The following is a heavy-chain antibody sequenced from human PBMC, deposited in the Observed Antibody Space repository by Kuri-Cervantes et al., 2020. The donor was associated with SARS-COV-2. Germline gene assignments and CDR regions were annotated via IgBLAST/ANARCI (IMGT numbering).Heavy chain of an antibody. CDR3: ARGRYTNSWYYFDY. D-gene: IGHD6-13*01. J-gene: IGHJ4*02. CDR1: GFTVSDYY. V-gene: IGHV3-53*01. CDR2: IYVHRT. Sequence: GESLKISCAASGFTVSDYYMTWVRQAPGKGLEWVSVIYVHRTEYADSVKGRFTISRDNSNNTVYLQMNSLRAEDAAVYYCARGRYTNSWYYFDYRGQGTLVTVSS.